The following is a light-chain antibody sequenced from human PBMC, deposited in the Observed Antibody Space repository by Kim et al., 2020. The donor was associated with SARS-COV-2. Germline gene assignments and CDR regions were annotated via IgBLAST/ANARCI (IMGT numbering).Light chain of an antibody. CDR3: QVWDSRSDHPNWV. V-gene: IGLV3-21*04. J-gene: IGLJ3*02. Sequence: SYELTQPPSVSVAPGKRARITGGGNNIGSKRVHWYQQKPGQAPVLFIYYDSDRPSGIPERFSGSNSGNTATLTISRVEAGDEGDYYGQVWDSRSDHPNWV. CDR2: YDS. CDR1: NIGSKR.